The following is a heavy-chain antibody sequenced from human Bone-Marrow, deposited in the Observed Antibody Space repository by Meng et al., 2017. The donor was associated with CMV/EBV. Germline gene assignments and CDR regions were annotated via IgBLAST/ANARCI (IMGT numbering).Heavy chain of an antibody. D-gene: IGHD2-2*02. CDR1: GFTFNSYW. Sequence: GGSLRLSCAASGFTFNSYWMSWVRQAPGKGLEWVGSINQDGSDKYYVDSVKGRFTISRDNAKNSLYLQMNSLRAEDTAVYYCARAYCSSTSCYTALFDYWGQGTLVTVSS. V-gene: IGHV3-7*01. CDR2: INQDGSDK. CDR3: ARAYCSSTSCYTALFDY. J-gene: IGHJ4*02.